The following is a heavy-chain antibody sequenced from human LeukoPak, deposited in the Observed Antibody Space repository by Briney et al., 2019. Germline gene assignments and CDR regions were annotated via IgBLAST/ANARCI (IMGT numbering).Heavy chain of an antibody. Sequence: GGSLRLSCAASGFTVSSNYMSWVRQAPGKGLEWFSVIYSGGSTYYADSVKGRFTISRDNSKNTLYLQMNSLRAEDTAVYYCARALGYCSGGSCSLDYWGQGTLVTVSS. CDR2: IYSGGST. CDR3: ARALGYCSGGSCSLDY. J-gene: IGHJ4*02. V-gene: IGHV3-53*01. D-gene: IGHD2-15*01. CDR1: GFTVSSNY.